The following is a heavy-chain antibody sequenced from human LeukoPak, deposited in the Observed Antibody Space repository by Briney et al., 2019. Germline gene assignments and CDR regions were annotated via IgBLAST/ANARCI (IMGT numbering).Heavy chain of an antibody. D-gene: IGHD2-2*01. V-gene: IGHV1-2*02. CDR3: ARGSLRCGPCSSTSCSVCWFDP. J-gene: IGHJ5*02. CDR2: INPNSGGT. CDR1: GYTFTGYY. Sequence: ASVKVSCKASGYTFTGYYMHWVRQAPGQGLEWMGWINPNSGGTNYPQKFQGRVTMTRDTSISTAYMELSRLRSDDTAVYYCARGSLRCGPCSSTSCSVCWFDPWGQGTLVTVSS.